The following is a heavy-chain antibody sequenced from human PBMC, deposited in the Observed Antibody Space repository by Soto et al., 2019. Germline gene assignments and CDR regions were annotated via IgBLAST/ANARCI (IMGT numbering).Heavy chain of an antibody. V-gene: IGHV1-69*12. CDR3: ARANTVTAVPYNWFDP. Sequence: QVQLVQSGAEVKKPGSSVKVSCKASEGTFSSYAISWVRQAPGQGLEWMGGIIPIFGTANYAQKFQGRVTITADESTSTAYMELSSLRSEDTAVYYCARANTVTAVPYNWFDPWGQGTLVTVSS. J-gene: IGHJ5*02. CDR2: IIPIFGTA. D-gene: IGHD4-17*01. CDR1: EGTFSSYA.